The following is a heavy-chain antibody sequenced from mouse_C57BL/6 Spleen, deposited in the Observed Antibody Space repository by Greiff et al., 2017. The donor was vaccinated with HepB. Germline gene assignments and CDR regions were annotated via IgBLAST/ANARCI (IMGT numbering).Heavy chain of an antibody. J-gene: IGHJ3*01. CDR3: ARRGGYYEIWFAY. D-gene: IGHD2-3*01. CDR2: INPSNGGT. Sequence: VQLQQPGTELVKPGASVKLSCKASGYTFTSYWMHWVKQRPGQGLEWIGNINPSNGGTNYNEKFKSKATLTVDKSSSTAYMQLSSLTSEDSAVYDCARRGGYYEIWFAYWGQGTLVTVSA. CDR1: GYTFTSYW. V-gene: IGHV1-53*01.